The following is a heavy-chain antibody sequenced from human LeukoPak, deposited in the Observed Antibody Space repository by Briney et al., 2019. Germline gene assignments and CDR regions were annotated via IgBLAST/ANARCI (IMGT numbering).Heavy chain of an antibody. J-gene: IGHJ4*02. CDR3: ARGTGYDFWSGPLDY. CDR2: INSDGSST. D-gene: IGHD3-3*01. V-gene: IGHV3-74*01. Sequence: GGSLRLSCAASGFTFSSYWMHWVRQAPGKGLVWVSRINSDGSSTSYADSVKGRFTISRDNAKNTLYLQMNSLRAEDTAVYYCARGTGYDFWSGPLDYWGQGTLVTVSS. CDR1: GFTFSSYW.